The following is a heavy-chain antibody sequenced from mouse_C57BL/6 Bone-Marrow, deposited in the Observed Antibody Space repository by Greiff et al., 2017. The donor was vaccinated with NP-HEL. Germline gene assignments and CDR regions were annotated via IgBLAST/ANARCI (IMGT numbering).Heavy chain of an antibody. Sequence: VKLMESGPGLVAPSQSLSITCTVSGFSLTSYAISWVRQPPGKGLEWLGVIWTGGGTNYNSALKSRLSICKDNSKSQVFLKMNSLQTDDTARYYCAIYYEYDGYFEVWGTGTTVTVSS. V-gene: IGHV2-9-1*01. CDR1: GFSLTSYA. CDR3: AIYYEYDGYFEV. D-gene: IGHD2-4*01. J-gene: IGHJ1*03. CDR2: IWTGGGT.